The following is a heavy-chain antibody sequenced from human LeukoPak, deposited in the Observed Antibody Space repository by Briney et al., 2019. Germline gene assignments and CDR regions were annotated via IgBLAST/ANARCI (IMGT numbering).Heavy chain of an antibody. CDR1: GGSISSYY. D-gene: IGHD2-21*02. V-gene: IGHV4-4*09. J-gene: IGHJ4*02. CDR3: ARGVVTAPSYFDY. CDR2: IYTSGST. Sequence: SETLSLTCTVSGGSISSYYWSWIRQPPGKGREGIGYIYTSGSTNYNPSLKSRVTISVDTSKNQFSLKLSSVTAADTAVYYYARGVVTAPSYFDYWGQGTLVTVSS.